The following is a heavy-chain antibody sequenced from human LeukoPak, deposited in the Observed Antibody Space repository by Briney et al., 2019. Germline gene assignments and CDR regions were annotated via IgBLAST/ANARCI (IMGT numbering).Heavy chain of an antibody. CDR1: GGSISSSSYY. V-gene: IGHV4-39*01. Sequence: SETLSLTCTVSGGSISSSSYYWGWIRQPPGKGLEWIGSIYYSGSTYYNPPLKSRVTISVDTSKNQFSLKLSSVTAADTAVYYCARHYYYDSSGLDDAFDIWGQGTMVTVSS. J-gene: IGHJ3*02. CDR3: ARHYYYDSSGLDDAFDI. CDR2: IYYSGST. D-gene: IGHD3-22*01.